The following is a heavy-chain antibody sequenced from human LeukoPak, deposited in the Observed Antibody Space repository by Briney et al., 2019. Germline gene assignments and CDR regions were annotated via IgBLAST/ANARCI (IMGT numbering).Heavy chain of an antibody. CDR1: GGSISSYN. CDR3: ARRDPYCGGDCYFRDDAFDI. D-gene: IGHD2-21*02. Sequence: SETLSLTCTVSGGSISSYNWSWIRQPPGKGLEWIGYIYYSGSTNYNPSLKSRVTISVDTSKNQFSLKLSSVSAADTAVYYCARRDPYCGGDCYFRDDAFDIWGQGTMVTVSS. V-gene: IGHV4-59*08. CDR2: IYYSGST. J-gene: IGHJ3*02.